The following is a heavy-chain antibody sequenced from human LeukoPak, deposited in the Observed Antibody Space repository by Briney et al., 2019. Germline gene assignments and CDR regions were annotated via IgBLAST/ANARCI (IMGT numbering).Heavy chain of an antibody. V-gene: IGHV3-7*01. J-gene: IGHJ4*02. D-gene: IGHD3-22*01. CDR1: GFTFSTYW. CDR2: IDQDGSEQ. CDR3: ARYYDGAGQDDCFDY. Sequence: GGSLRLSCAASGFTFSTYWMSWVRQAPGKGLEWVANIDQDGSEQYYVDSVKGRFTISRDNAKSSLYLQMSILRAEDTAVYYCARYYDGAGQDDCFDYWGQGTLVTVSS.